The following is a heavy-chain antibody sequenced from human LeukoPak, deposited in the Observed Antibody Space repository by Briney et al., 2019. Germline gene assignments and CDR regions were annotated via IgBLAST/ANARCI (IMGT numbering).Heavy chain of an antibody. CDR1: GFTFSSYS. CDR3: ARGATTGGDY. J-gene: IGHJ4*02. Sequence: GGSLRLSCAASGFTFSSYSMNWVCQAPGKGLEWVSSISSSSSYIYYADSVKGRFTISRDNAKNSLYLQMNSLRAEDTAVYYCARGATTGGDYWGQGTLVTVSS. CDR2: ISSSSSYI. D-gene: IGHD1-14*01. V-gene: IGHV3-21*01.